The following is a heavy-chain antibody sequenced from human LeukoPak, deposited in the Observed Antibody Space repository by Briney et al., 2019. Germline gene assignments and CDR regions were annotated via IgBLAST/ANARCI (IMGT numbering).Heavy chain of an antibody. J-gene: IGHJ4*02. D-gene: IGHD1-1*01. Sequence: PGGSLRLSCAASGFTVSSNDMSWVRQAPGKGLEWVSAIYSGGSTYYADSVKGRFTTSTDNSKNTLYLQMNSVRAEDAAVYYCESVLDCQLDGFYYWGQGTLVTVSS. CDR1: GFTVSSND. CDR3: ESVLDCQLDGFYY. CDR2: IYSGGST. V-gene: IGHV3-53*01.